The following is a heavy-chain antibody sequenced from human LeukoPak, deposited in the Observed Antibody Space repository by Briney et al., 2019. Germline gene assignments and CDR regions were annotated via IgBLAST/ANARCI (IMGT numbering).Heavy chain of an antibody. CDR2: IIPIFGTA. CDR1: GGTFSSYA. V-gene: IGHV1-69*05. J-gene: IGHJ4*02. CDR3: AREDCSGGSCYDYFDY. Sequence: SVKVSCKASGGTFSSYAISWVRQAPGRGLEWMGGIIPIFGTANYAQKFQGRVTITTDESTSTAYMELSSLRSEDTAVYYCAREDCSGGSCYDYFDYWGQGTLVTVSS. D-gene: IGHD2-15*01.